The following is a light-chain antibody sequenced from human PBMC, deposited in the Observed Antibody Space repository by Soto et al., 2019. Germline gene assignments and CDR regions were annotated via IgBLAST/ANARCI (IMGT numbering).Light chain of an antibody. CDR1: STDVGSHKP. CDR3: CSNAVGSTYV. CDR2: EAY. Sequence: QSALTQPASVSGSPGQSITISCTGTSTDVGSHKPVSWYQQYPGNAPKLIIFEAYKRPSGVSNRFSGSKSGSTASLTISGLQAEDEADYYCCSNAVGSTYVFGTGTKVT. V-gene: IGLV2-23*01. J-gene: IGLJ1*01.